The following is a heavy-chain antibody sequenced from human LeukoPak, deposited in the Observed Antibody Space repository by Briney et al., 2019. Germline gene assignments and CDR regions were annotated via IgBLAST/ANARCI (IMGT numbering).Heavy chain of an antibody. CDR3: ASPLRGYSYGHDAFDI. D-gene: IGHD5-18*01. V-gene: IGHV3-30-3*01. Sequence: GGSLRLSCAASRFTFSSYAMHWVRQAPGEGLEWVAVISYDGSNEYYADSVKGRFTISRDNSKNTLYLQMNSLRAEDTAVYYCASPLRGYSYGHDAFDIWGQGTMVTVSS. CDR1: RFTFSSYA. CDR2: ISYDGSNE. J-gene: IGHJ3*02.